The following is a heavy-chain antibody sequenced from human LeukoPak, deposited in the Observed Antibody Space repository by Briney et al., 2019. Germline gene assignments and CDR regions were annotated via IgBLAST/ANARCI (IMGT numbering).Heavy chain of an antibody. CDR1: GDSISNYY. Sequence: SETLSLTCTVSGDSISNYYWNWIRQPPGKGLQWIGYIYYSGITNYNPSLKSRVTISVDTSKNQFSLKLSSVTAADTAVYYCARGATYYYDSSGTRWFDPWGQGTLVTVSS. CDR2: IYYSGIT. CDR3: ARGATYYYDSSGTRWFDP. V-gene: IGHV4-59*01. J-gene: IGHJ5*02. D-gene: IGHD3-22*01.